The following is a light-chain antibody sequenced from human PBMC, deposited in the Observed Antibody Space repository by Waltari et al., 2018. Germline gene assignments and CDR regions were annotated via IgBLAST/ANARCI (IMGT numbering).Light chain of an antibody. CDR3: QTGGTGIEGV. CDR2: LNSDGSH. V-gene: IGLV4-69*01. CDR1: SGHSSYA. J-gene: IGLJ3*02. Sequence: QLVLTQSPSASASLGASVKLTCTLSSGHSSYAIAWHQQQPEKGPRYLMKLNSDGSHSKGDGIPDRFSGSSSGAERYLTISSLQSEDEADYYCQTGGTGIEGVFGGGTKLTVL.